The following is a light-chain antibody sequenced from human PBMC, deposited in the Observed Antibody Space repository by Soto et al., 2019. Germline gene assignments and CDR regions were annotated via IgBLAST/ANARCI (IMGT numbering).Light chain of an antibody. CDR2: AAS. Sequence: DIQITQSRATLSASVGERVTITCRACQSISSHVNWYQQKPGKAPKLLIFAASSLQSGVPERFSGCGSGTDFTLSISSLQPEDFATYYCQQYDNLPITVGQRTLLEIK. V-gene: IGKV1-39*01. CDR1: QSISSH. J-gene: IGKJ5*01. CDR3: QQYDNLPIT.